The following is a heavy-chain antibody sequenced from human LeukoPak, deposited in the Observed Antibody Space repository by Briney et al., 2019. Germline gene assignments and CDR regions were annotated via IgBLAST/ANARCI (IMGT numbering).Heavy chain of an antibody. D-gene: IGHD5-18*01. CDR2: IYTSGST. CDR1: DGSISSYY. Sequence: SETLSLTCTVSDGSISSYYWSWIRQPPGKELEWIGYIYTSGSTNYNPSLKSRVTISVDTSKNQFSLKLSSVTAADTAVYYCARGVSGYTYGSYYYYYMDVWGKGTTVTVSS. CDR3: ARGVSGYTYGSYYYYYMDV. J-gene: IGHJ6*03. V-gene: IGHV4-4*09.